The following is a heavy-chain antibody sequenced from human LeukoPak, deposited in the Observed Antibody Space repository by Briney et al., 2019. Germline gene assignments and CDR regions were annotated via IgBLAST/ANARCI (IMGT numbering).Heavy chain of an antibody. V-gene: IGHV3-21*04. Sequence: PGGSLRLSCAASGFAFSSYSMNWVRQAPGKGLEWVSSISSSSSYIYYADSVKGRFTISRDNAKNSLYLQMNSLRAEDTAVYYCARGSSRVCSGGSCYSLIGDGYYYYYGMDVWGQGTTVTVSS. CDR2: ISSSSSYI. CDR1: GFAFSSYS. D-gene: IGHD2-15*01. J-gene: IGHJ6*02. CDR3: ARGSSRVCSGGSCYSLIGDGYYYYYGMDV.